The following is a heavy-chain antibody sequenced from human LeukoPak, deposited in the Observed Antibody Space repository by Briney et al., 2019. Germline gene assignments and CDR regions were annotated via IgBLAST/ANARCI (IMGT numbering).Heavy chain of an antibody. J-gene: IGHJ3*02. CDR1: GFGVSNYW. D-gene: IGHD6-19*01. V-gene: IGHV3-7*01. CDR2: IRQDGREK. Sequence: GGSLRLSCAASGFGVSNYWMSWVRQAPGKGLEWVANIRQDGREKYYVDSVKGRFTISRDNADNSLYLQMNSLKVEDTAVYYCARYGNGEWLAHYAFDMWGQGTMVTVSS. CDR3: ARYGNGEWLAHYAFDM.